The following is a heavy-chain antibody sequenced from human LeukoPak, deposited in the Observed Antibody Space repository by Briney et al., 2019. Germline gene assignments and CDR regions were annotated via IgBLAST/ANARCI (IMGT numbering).Heavy chain of an antibody. CDR1: GFTFSSYW. CDR3: AKASRGYFDWLLYGNWFDP. Sequence: GGSLRLSCAASGFTFSSYWMSWVRQAPGKGLEWVSAISGSGGSTYYADSVKGRFTISRDNSKNTLYLQMNSLRAEDTAVYYCAKASRGYFDWLLYGNWFDPWGQGTLVTVSS. CDR2: ISGSGGST. V-gene: IGHV3-23*01. J-gene: IGHJ5*02. D-gene: IGHD3-9*01.